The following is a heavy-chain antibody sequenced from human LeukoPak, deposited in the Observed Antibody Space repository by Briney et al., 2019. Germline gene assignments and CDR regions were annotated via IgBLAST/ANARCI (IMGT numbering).Heavy chain of an antibody. CDR1: GFSFSNYV. J-gene: IGHJ3*02. CDR2: IAHDGSNK. Sequence: PGGSLRLSCAASGFSFSNYVMQWVRQVPGKGLEWVALIAHDGSNKYYADSVKGRFTISRDNSRSILYLQMNSLRPEDTAVYYCAREHMGVAAFDIWGQGTMVTVSS. V-gene: IGHV3-30*03. D-gene: IGHD1-26*01. CDR3: AREHMGVAAFDI.